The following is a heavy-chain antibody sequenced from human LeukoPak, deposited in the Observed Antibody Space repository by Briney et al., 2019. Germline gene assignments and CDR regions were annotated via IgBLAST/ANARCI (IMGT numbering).Heavy chain of an antibody. J-gene: IGHJ3*02. V-gene: IGHV4-59*01. Sequence: SETLSLTCTVSGGSIIYYYWSWIRQPPGKGLEWIGYIYYSGSTNYNPSLKSRVTISVDTSKNQFSLKLSSVTAADTAVYYCARVLNWNYEPPHAFDIWGQGTMVTVSS. D-gene: IGHD1-7*01. CDR2: IYYSGST. CDR1: GGSIIYYY. CDR3: ARVLNWNYEPPHAFDI.